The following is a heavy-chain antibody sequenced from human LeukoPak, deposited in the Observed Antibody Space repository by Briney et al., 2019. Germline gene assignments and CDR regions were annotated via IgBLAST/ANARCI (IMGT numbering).Heavy chain of an antibody. CDR1: GFTFSSYA. CDR3: AKEPTVAGLPYHDY. J-gene: IGHJ4*02. CDR2: ISGSGGST. Sequence: GGSLRLSCAASGFTFSSYAMSWVRQSPGKGLEWVSAISGSGGSTYYADSVKGRFTISRDNSKNTLYLQMNSLRADDTAVYYCAKEPTVAGLPYHDYWGQGTLVTVSS. D-gene: IGHD6-19*01. V-gene: IGHV3-23*01.